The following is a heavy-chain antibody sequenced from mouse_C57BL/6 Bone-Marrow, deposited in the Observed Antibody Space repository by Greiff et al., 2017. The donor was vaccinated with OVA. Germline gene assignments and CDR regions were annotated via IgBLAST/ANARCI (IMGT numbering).Heavy chain of an antibody. CDR1: GYTFTSYW. V-gene: IGHV1-55*01. J-gene: IGHJ2*01. CDR2: IYPGSGRT. D-gene: IGHD1-1*01. CDR3: ASQSRYYGSILDY. Sequence: VKLQESGAELVKPGASVKMSCKASGYTFTSYWITWVKQRPGQGLEWIGDIYPGSGRTNYNEKFKSKATLTVDTSSSTAYMQLSSLTSEDSAVYDCASQSRYYGSILDYWGQGTTLTVSS.